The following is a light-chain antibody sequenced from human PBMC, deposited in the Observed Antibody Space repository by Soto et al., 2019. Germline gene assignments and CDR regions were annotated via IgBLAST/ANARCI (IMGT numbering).Light chain of an antibody. V-gene: IGKV4-1*01. CDR2: WAS. CDR1: QSVLYSSNNQNY. J-gene: IGKJ1*01. Sequence: DIVMTQSPDSLAVSLGERATINCKSSQSVLYSSNNQNYLAWYQQKPGQPPKLIIYWASIRESGVPERFSGSGSGTDFTLTISSLQAEDVSVYYCQQHYSTPLTFGQGTKVEI. CDR3: QQHYSTPLT.